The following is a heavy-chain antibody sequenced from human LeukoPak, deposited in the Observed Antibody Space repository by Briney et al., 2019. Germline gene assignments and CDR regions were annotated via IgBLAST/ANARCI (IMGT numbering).Heavy chain of an antibody. J-gene: IGHJ4*02. Sequence: PGRSLRLSCAASGFTFSSYAMHWVRQAPGKGLEWVAVISYDGSNKYYADPVKGRFTISRDNSKNTLYLQMNSLRAEDTAVYYCARDLLDGGYSADYWGQGTLVTVSS. D-gene: IGHD1-26*01. V-gene: IGHV3-30*04. CDR1: GFTFSSYA. CDR3: ARDLLDGGYSADY. CDR2: ISYDGSNK.